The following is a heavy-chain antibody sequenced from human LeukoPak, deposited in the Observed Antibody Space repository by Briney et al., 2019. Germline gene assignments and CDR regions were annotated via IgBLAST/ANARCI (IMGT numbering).Heavy chain of an antibody. CDR2: ISYDGNSK. V-gene: IGHV3-30*04. D-gene: IGHD3-10*01. CDR3: ARTYNYGSGKYGSFDS. CDR1: GFTHTNYA. J-gene: IGHJ4*02. Sequence: PGGSLRLSCVATGFTHTNYAMHWVRQAPGKGLEWVALISYDGNSKHHADSVKGRFTISRDNSKNTLYLQMNSLRVEDTAVYYCARTYNYGSGKYGSFDSWGQGTLVTVSS.